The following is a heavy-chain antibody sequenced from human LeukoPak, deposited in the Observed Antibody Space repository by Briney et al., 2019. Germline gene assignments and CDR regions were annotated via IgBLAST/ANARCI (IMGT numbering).Heavy chain of an antibody. J-gene: IGHJ4*02. Sequence: GGSLRLSCAASGFTFDDYGMSWVRQAPGKGLEWVSGINWNGGNTGYADSVKGRFTISRDNAKNSLYLQMNSLRAEDTAVYYCARDVRAAAGSDYWGQGTLVTVSS. D-gene: IGHD6-13*01. V-gene: IGHV3-20*04. CDR2: INWNGGNT. CDR1: GFTFDDYG. CDR3: ARDVRAAAGSDY.